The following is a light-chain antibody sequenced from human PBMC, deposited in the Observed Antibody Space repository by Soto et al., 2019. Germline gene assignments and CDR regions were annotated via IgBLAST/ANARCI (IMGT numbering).Light chain of an antibody. CDR2: AAS. CDR3: QQSNSIPYT. J-gene: IGKJ2*01. V-gene: IGKV1-39*01. CDR1: QTISSY. Sequence: DIQMTQSPSSLFASVGDRVTITCRASQTISSYLNWYQQKPGKAPKLLIYAASILQNGVPSRFSGSGSGTDFTLTISSLQPEDFASYYCQQSNSIPYTFGQGTKLEIK.